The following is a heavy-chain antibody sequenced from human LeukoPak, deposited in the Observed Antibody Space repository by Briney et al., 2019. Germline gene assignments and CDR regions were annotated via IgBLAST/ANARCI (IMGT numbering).Heavy chain of an antibody. V-gene: IGHV4-4*07. CDR1: GGSISSYY. CDR3: ARDAAGKAMKGFDY. CDR2: IYTCGST. D-gene: IGHD6-13*01. Sequence: NPSETLSLTCTVCGGSISSYYWSWIRQPAGKGLEWIGRIYTCGSTNYNPSLKSRVTMSVDTSKNQFSLKLSYVTAADTAVYYCARDAAGKAMKGFDYWGQGTLVTVSS. J-gene: IGHJ4*02.